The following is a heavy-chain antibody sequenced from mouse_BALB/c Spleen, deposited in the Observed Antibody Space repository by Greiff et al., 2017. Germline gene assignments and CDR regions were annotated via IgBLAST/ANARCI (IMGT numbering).Heavy chain of an antibody. V-gene: IGHV1S135*01. J-gene: IGHJ3*01. CDR3: ARSRDGYSAWFAY. CDR2: IDPYNGGT. CDR1: GYSFTDYN. D-gene: IGHD2-3*01. Sequence: EVQLQQSGPELVKPGASVKVSCKASGYSFTDYNMYWVKQSHGKSLEWIGYIDPYNGGTSYNQKFKGKATLTADKSSNTAYMQLSSLTSEDSAVYFCARSRDGYSAWFAYWGQGTLVTVSA.